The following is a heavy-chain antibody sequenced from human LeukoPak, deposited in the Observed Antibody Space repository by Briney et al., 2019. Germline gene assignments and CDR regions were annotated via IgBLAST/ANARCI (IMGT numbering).Heavy chain of an antibody. Sequence: SETLSLTCTVSGDSINNGGYYWVWIRQLPGKGLEWIGYIFYSGSTYYTPSLKSRVTLTVATSNNQFSLKPTSVTAADTAVYYCARVGSIGYYPYYSDYWGQGTLVTVSS. CDR1: GDSINNGGYY. V-gene: IGHV4-31*03. CDR3: ARVGSIGYYPYYSDY. D-gene: IGHD3-22*01. J-gene: IGHJ4*02. CDR2: IFYSGST.